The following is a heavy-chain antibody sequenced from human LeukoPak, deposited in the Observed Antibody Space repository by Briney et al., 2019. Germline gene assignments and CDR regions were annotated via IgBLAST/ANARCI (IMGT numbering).Heavy chain of an antibody. J-gene: IGHJ4*02. D-gene: IGHD3-22*01. Sequence: GRSLRLSCAASGFTFSSYVMHWVRQAPGKGLEWVAVTGYDGSNKFYADSVKGRFTISRDNSKSTLFLQMNSLRAEDTAVYYCARDRSQYYYGSSGYGDFDYWGLGTLVTVSS. CDR3: ARDRSQYYYGSSGYGDFDY. V-gene: IGHV3-33*01. CDR1: GFTFSSYV. CDR2: TGYDGSNK.